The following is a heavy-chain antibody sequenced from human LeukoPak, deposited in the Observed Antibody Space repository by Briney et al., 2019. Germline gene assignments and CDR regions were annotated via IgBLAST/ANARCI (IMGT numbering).Heavy chain of an antibody. CDR2: INHSGST. J-gene: IGHJ5*02. CDR3: ARGQDYYDSSGYRFDP. CDR1: GGSFSGYY. Sequence: PSETLSLTCAVYGGSFSGYYWSWIRQPPRKGLEWIGEINHSGSTNYNPSLKSRVTISVDTSKNQFSLRLSSVTAADTAVYYCARGQDYYDSSGYRFDPWGQGTLVTVSS. V-gene: IGHV4-34*01. D-gene: IGHD3-22*01.